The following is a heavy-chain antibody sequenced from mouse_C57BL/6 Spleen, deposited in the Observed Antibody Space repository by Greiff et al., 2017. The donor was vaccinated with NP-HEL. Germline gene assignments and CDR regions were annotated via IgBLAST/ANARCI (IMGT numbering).Heavy chain of an antibody. D-gene: IGHD1-1*02. J-gene: IGHJ3*01. CDR3: ARRGGNHFAY. CDR1: GYTFTSYW. V-gene: IGHV1-50*01. CDR2: IDPSDSYT. Sequence: QVQLKQPGAELVKPGASVKLSCKASGYTFTSYWMQWVKQRPGQGLEWIGEIDPSDSYTNYNQKFKGKATLTVDTSSSTAYMQLSSLTSEDSAVYYCARRGGNHFAYWGQGTLVTVSA.